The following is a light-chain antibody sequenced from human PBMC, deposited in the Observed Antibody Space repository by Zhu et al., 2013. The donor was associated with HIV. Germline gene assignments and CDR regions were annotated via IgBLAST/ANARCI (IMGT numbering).Light chain of an antibody. Sequence: DIQMTQSPSALSASVGDRVTITCRASQSITNFLNWYQQKPGKAPKLLIYAASNLQREVPSRFSGSGSGTDFTLTISSLQPEDFATYYCQQSYSTLRGSFGQGTKLEIK. CDR3: QQSYSTLRGS. CDR2: AAS. CDR1: QSITNF. J-gene: IGKJ2*04. V-gene: IGKV1-39*01.